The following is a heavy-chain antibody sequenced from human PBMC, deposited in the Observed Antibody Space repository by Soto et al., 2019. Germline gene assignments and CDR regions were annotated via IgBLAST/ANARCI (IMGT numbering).Heavy chain of an antibody. Sequence: GGSLRLSCTASGFTFSSNSMSWVRQAPGKGLEWVSAISTSSSYIYYADSVKGRFTISRDNAENSLYLQMNSLRAEDTAVYYCARVAGTPYFDYWGQGALVTVSS. D-gene: IGHD6-19*01. CDR1: GFTFSSNS. V-gene: IGHV3-21*01. J-gene: IGHJ4*02. CDR3: ARVAGTPYFDY. CDR2: ISTSSSYI.